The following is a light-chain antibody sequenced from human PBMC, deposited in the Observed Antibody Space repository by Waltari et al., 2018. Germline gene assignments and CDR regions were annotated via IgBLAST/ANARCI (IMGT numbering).Light chain of an antibody. V-gene: IGKV1-5*03. CDR1: PSISSW. CDR2: KAS. Sequence: DIQMTQSPSTLSASVGDRVTITCRASPSISSWLAWYQQKPGKDPKLLIYKASSLESGVPSRFSGSGSGTEFTLTISSLQPDEFATYYCQQYNSYRTFGKGTKVEIK. CDR3: QQYNSYRT. J-gene: IGKJ1*01.